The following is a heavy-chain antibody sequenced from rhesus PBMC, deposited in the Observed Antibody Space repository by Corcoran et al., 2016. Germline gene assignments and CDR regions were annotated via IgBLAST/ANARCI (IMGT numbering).Heavy chain of an antibody. D-gene: IGHD5-36*01. CDR3: ATGQATGVDY. CDR1: GYTFTDYY. V-gene: IGHV1-111*02. Sequence: EVQLVQSGAEVKKPGASVKISCKASGYTFTDYYLHWVRQAPGKGLEWMGRVDPEAGEAIHGQKFPDRVTITADPSTDTAYMELSSLRSEDTAVYYCATGQATGVDYWGQGVLVTVSS. CDR2: VDPEAGEA. J-gene: IGHJ4*01.